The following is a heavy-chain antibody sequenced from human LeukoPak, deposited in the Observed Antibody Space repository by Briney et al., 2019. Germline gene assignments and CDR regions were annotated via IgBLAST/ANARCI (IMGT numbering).Heavy chain of an antibody. Sequence: PGGSLRLSCVASGFTFTDHPMNWVRQAPGMGLEWISYIGGDGIAFYADSVKGRFTASKDDARKSMYLQMNSLRAEDTAVYYCARDSFGRQAFDYWGQGTLVTVSS. CDR2: IGGDGIA. J-gene: IGHJ4*02. V-gene: IGHV3-69-1*01. CDR3: ARDSFGRQAFDY. D-gene: IGHD3/OR15-3a*01. CDR1: GFTFTDHP.